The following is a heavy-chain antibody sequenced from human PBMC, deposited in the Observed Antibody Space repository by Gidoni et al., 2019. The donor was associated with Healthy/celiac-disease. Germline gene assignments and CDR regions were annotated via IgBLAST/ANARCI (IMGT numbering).Heavy chain of an antibody. J-gene: IGHJ6*02. Sequence: QVQLVESGGGVVQPGRSLRLSCAASGFTFSSYGMHWVRQAPGKGLEWVAVISYDGSNKYYADSVKGRFTISRDNSKNTLYLQMNSLRAEDTAVYYCAKDPNYYYYYGMDVWGQGTTVTVSS. CDR3: AKDPNYYYYYGMDV. V-gene: IGHV3-30*18. CDR1: GFTFSSYG. CDR2: ISYDGSNK.